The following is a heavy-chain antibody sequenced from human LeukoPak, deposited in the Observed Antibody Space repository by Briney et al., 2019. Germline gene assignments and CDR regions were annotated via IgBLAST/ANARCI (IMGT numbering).Heavy chain of an antibody. CDR1: GFTFSAYA. CDR3: AKDYYYDSSGYYYGDAFDI. D-gene: IGHD3-22*01. V-gene: IGHV3-23*01. Sequence: QPGGSLRLSCAASGFTFSAYAMAWVRQAPGKGLEWVSTISGSGGTTYSADSVKGRFTISRDNSKNILYLQVNSLRAGDTAVYYCAKDYYYDSSGYYYGDAFDIWGQGTMVTASS. CDR2: ISGSGGTT. J-gene: IGHJ3*02.